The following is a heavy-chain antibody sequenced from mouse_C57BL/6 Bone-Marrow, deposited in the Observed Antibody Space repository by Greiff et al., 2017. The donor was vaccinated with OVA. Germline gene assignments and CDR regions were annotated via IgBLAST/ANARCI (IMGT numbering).Heavy chain of an antibody. Sequence: DVKLVESGAELVRPGASVKLSCTASGFNIKDYYMHWVKQRPEQGLEWIGRIDPEDGDTEYAPKFQGKATMTADTSSNTAYLQLSSLTSEDTAVYYCTCYYGSSYYAMDYWGQGTSVTVSS. CDR2: IDPEDGDT. CDR1: GFNIKDYY. D-gene: IGHD1-1*01. J-gene: IGHJ4*01. V-gene: IGHV14-1*01. CDR3: TCYYGSSYYAMDY.